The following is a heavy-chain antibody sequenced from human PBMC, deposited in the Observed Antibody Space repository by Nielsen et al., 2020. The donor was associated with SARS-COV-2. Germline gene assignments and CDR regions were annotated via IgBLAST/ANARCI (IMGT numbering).Heavy chain of an antibody. CDR3: ARSYSGSYSSAFDI. CDR1: GFTFSSYG. J-gene: IGHJ3*02. CDR2: ISYDGSNK. D-gene: IGHD1-26*01. V-gene: IGHV3-30*03. Sequence: GESLKISCAASGFTFSSYGMHWVRQAPGKGLEWVAVISYDGSNKYYADSVKGRFTISRDNSKNTLYLQMNSLRAEDTAVYYCARSYSGSYSSAFDIWGQGTMVTVSS.